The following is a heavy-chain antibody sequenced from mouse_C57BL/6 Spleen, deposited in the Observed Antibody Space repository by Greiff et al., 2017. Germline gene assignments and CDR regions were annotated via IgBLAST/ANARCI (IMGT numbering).Heavy chain of an antibody. J-gene: IGHJ2*01. D-gene: IGHD4-1*01. CDR2: IDPSDSYT. CDR1: GYTFTSYW. CDR3: ARKSGTNYFDY. V-gene: IGHV1-59*01. Sequence: QVQLQQPGAELVRPGTSVKLSCKASGYTFTSYWMHWVKQRPGQGLEWIGVIDPSDSYTNYNQKFKGKATLTVEPSSSAAYMQLSRLTSEDSAVYYCARKSGTNYFDYWGQGTTLTVSS.